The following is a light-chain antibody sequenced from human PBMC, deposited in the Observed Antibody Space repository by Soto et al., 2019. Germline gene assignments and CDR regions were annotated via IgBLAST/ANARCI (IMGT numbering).Light chain of an antibody. CDR3: ASYTTTFSYV. Sequence: ALTQPASVSGSPGQSITISCTGTSSDVGGYNYVSWCQQHPGKAPKLMIYDVSNRPSGVSNRFSGSKSGNTASLTISGLQAEDEADYYCASYTTTFSYVFGSGTKVTVL. V-gene: IGLV2-14*01. CDR1: SSDVGGYNY. CDR2: DVS. J-gene: IGLJ1*01.